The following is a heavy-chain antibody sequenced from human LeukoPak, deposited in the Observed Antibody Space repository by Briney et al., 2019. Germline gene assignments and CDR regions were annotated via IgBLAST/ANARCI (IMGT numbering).Heavy chain of an antibody. CDR3: ARRWKLSLDV. Sequence: GGSLRLSCAASGFTFSIYWMTWVRQAPGKGLEWVANIKEDGSVKYYVDSVKGRFTISRDNAKKSLYLQMNNLRGEDTAVYFCARRWKLSLDVWGQRTTVTVSS. D-gene: IGHD5-24*01. CDR1: GFTFSIYW. CDR2: IKEDGSVK. V-gene: IGHV3-7*01. J-gene: IGHJ6*02.